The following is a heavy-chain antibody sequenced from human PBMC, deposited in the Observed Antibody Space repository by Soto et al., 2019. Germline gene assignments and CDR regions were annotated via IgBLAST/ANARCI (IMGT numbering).Heavy chain of an antibody. CDR3: ANSRGYYDILTGYYTSPYFDY. CDR2: IDWDDDK. D-gene: IGHD3-9*01. J-gene: IGHJ4*02. CDR1: GFSLSTSGVG. V-gene: IGHV2-5*02. Sequence: QITLKESGPTLVKPTQTLTLTCTFSGFSLSTSGVGVGWIRQPPGKALEWLALIDWDDDKRYSPSLKSRLTITKNTYKNQVVLTMTTMEPVDTATYYCANSRGYYDILTGYYTSPYFDYLGQGNLVTVSS.